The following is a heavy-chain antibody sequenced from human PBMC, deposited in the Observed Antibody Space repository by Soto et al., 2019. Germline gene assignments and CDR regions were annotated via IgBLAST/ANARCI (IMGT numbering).Heavy chain of an antibody. J-gene: IGHJ6*02. V-gene: IGHV1-18*01. CDR3: ARGGGSSWYINYYYYYGMDV. CDR2: ISAYNGNT. Sequence: ASVKVSCKASGYTFTSYGISWVRQAPGQGLEWMGWISAYNGNTNYAQKLQGRVTMTTDTSTSTAYMELRSLRTDDTAVYYCARGGGSSWYINYYYYYGMDVWGQGTTVTVSS. CDR1: GYTFTSYG. D-gene: IGHD6-13*01.